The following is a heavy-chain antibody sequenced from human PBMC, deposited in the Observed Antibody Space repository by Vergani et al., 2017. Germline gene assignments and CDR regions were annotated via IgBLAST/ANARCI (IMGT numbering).Heavy chain of an antibody. CDR1: GGSFNTYY. CDR3: ARRSGIVYDIFSGTQYFFDF. J-gene: IGHJ4*02. V-gene: IGHV4-59*13. Sequence: QVQLEESGPGLVKPSETLSLTCTVSGGSFNTYYWSWIRQSPGKGLEWIGYIYYSGSTNYNPSLKSRVTISVDTSKNQFSLKLSSVTAADTAVYYCARRSGIVYDIFSGTQYFFDFWGQGTLVTVSS. D-gene: IGHD3-9*01. CDR2: IYYSGST.